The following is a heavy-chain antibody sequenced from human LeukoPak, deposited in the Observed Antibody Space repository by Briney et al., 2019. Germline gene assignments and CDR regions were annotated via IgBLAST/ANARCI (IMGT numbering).Heavy chain of an antibody. D-gene: IGHD6-19*01. CDR2: IYTSGST. CDR1: GGSISSGSYY. Sequence: PSETLSLTCTVSGGSISSGSYYWSWIRQPAGKGLEWIGRIYTSGSTNYNPSLKSRVTISVDTSKNQFSLKLSSVTAADTAVYYCARDLIAVAGTPPYAFDIWGQGTMVTVSS. V-gene: IGHV4-61*02. CDR3: ARDLIAVAGTPPYAFDI. J-gene: IGHJ3*02.